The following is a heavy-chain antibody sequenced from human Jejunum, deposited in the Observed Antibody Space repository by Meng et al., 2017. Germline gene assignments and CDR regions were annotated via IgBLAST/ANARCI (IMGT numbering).Heavy chain of an antibody. CDR1: GFTFSDYG. V-gene: IGHV3-23*01. Sequence: GGSLEISWAASGFTFSDYGMNWVRQAPGKGLEWVSAIADTTFYADSVRGRFTISRDNSKNRLYLQLNSLSAEDTGVYYCAKSIACSWGGWCSPFDFWGQGTLVTVSS. CDR3: AKSIACSWGGWCSPFDF. CDR2: IADTT. J-gene: IGHJ4*02. D-gene: IGHD6-19*01.